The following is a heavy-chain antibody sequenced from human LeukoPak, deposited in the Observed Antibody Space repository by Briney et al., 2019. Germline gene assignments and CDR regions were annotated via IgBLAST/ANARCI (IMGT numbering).Heavy chain of an antibody. J-gene: IGHJ6*02. CDR1: DGSISSYY. V-gene: IGHV4-59*01. CDR3: AGYYYYYGMDV. CDR2: IYYSGST. Sequence: SETLSLTCTVSDGSISSYYWSWIRQPPGKGLEWIGYIYYSGSTNYNPSLKSRVTISVDTSKNQFSLKLSSVTAADTAVYYCAGYYYYYGMDVWGQGTTVTVSS.